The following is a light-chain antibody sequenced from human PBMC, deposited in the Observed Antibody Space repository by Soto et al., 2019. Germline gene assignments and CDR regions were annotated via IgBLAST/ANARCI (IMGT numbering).Light chain of an antibody. CDR3: SSYSASSTLV. CDR1: SSDVGGYNY. CDR2: EVS. Sequence: QSALTQPASVSGSPGQSITISCTGTSSDVGGYNYVSWYQQHPGKAPKLLIFEVSNRPSGVSDRFSASKSGNTASLTISGLQLEAEDDYPCSSYSASSTLVFGTGTKVTVL. J-gene: IGLJ1*01. V-gene: IGLV2-14*01.